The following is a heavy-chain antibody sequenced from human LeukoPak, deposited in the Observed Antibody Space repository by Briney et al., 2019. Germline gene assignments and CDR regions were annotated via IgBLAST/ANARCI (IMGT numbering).Heavy chain of an antibody. CDR1: GGSISSYY. Sequence: SETLSLTCTVSGGSISSYYWSWIRQPPGKGLEWIGYIYYSGSTNYNPSLKSRVTISVDTSKNQFSLKLSSVTAADTAVYYCARTVAAGRKGAFDIWGQGTMVTVSS. CDR2: IYYSGST. J-gene: IGHJ3*02. CDR3: ARTVAAGRKGAFDI. V-gene: IGHV4-59*01. D-gene: IGHD6-13*01.